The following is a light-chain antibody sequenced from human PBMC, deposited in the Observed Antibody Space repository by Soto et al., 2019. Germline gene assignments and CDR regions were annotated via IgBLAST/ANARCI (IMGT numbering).Light chain of an antibody. CDR1: QSISSW. J-gene: IGKJ1*01. Sequence: DFQMTQSPSTLSASVGDRVTITCRASQSISSWLAWYQQKPGKAPKLLIYKASTLESGVPSNFSGSGSGTEFTLTISSMQPEAFANYYCQQYNSYPWTFGQGTKVDIK. CDR2: KAS. V-gene: IGKV1-5*03. CDR3: QQYNSYPWT.